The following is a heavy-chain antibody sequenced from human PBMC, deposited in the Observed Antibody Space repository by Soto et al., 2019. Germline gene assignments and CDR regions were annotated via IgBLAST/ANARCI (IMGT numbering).Heavy chain of an antibody. V-gene: IGHV5-51*01. CDR1: GYSFTTYW. CDR3: ALRYNCGGDCYYDVFDI. CDR2: SYPGDPDT. D-gene: IGHD2-21*02. Sequence: GECLKISCKGSGYSFTTYWIGRVPPMPGKGIEWRGISYPGDPDTRYSPSFQGQGTVSADKSISAAYLHWSTRKASDTAMYSCALRYNCGGDCYYDVFDIWGQGTMDTVS. J-gene: IGHJ3*02.